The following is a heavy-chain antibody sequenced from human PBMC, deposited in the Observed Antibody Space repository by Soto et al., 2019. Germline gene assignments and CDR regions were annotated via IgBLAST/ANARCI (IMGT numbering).Heavy chain of an antibody. CDR1: GDSLSTYY. CDR3: ARESVSGTYRFDS. J-gene: IGHJ4*02. V-gene: IGHV4-4*07. D-gene: IGHD3-16*02. Sequence: PSETLSLTCTVSGDSLSTYYWRWIRQPAGERLEWIGRIHDTGRTNYNPSLKSRVTMSVDTSKNQFSLRVNSVTAADTAVYYCARESVSGTYRFDSWGQGTLVTAPQ. CDR2: IHDTGRT.